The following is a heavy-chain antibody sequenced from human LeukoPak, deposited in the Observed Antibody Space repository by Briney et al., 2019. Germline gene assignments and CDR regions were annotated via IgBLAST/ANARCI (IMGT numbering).Heavy chain of an antibody. D-gene: IGHD3-22*01. CDR3: ARNFYFDSSGYYHY. Sequence: GASVKVSCKASGYTFTDYYIHWVRQAPGQGLEYMGWINPASGGTNYAQKFQGRVTMTRDTSISTANMELTNLRSDDTAVYYCARNFYFDSSGYYHYWGQGTLVTVSS. J-gene: IGHJ4*02. CDR1: GYTFTDYY. V-gene: IGHV1-2*02. CDR2: INPASGGT.